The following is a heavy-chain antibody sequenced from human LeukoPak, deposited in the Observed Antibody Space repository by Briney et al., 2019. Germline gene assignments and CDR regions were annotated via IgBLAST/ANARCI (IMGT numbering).Heavy chain of an antibody. V-gene: IGHV3-30-3*01. J-gene: IGHJ1*01. CDR3: ARKVVVVAATLSAEYFQH. CDR2: ISYDGSNK. Sequence: PGGSLRLSCAASGFTFSSYAMPWVRQAPGKGLEWVAVISYDGSNKYYADSVKGRFTISGDNSKNTLYLQMNSLRAEDTAVYYCARKVVVVAATLSAEYFQHWGQGTLVTVSS. CDR1: GFTFSSYA. D-gene: IGHD2-15*01.